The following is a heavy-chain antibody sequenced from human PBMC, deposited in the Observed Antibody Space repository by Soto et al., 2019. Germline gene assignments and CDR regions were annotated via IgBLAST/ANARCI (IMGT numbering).Heavy chain of an antibody. D-gene: IGHD3-9*01. CDR2: ISAYNGNT. Sequence: QVQLVQSGAEVKKPGASVKVSCKASGYTFTSYGISWVRQAPGQGLEWMGWISAYNGNTNYAQKLQGRVTMTTDTATSTAYMELRSLRPDETAVYYCARGQTGYYDSLTGPYYYYYGMDVWGQGTTVTVSS. CDR1: GYTFTSYG. J-gene: IGHJ6*02. CDR3: ARGQTGYYDSLTGPYYYYYGMDV. V-gene: IGHV1-18*01.